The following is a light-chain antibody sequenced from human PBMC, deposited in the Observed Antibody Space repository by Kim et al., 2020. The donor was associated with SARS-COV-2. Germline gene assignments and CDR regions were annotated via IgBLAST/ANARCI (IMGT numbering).Light chain of an antibody. CDR3: ATHDESQVV. Sequence: PGQRVTSLCSGSISNIGSNTVTWYQQIPGAAPKLLIYGDDLRPPRVPDRFSGSKSGTSASLAISGLQSEDEADYYCATHDESQVVFGGGTKLTVL. CDR2: GDD. V-gene: IGLV1-44*01. CDR1: ISNIGSNT. J-gene: IGLJ3*02.